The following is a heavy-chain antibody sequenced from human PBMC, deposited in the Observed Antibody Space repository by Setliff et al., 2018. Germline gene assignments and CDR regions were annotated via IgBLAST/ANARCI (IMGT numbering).Heavy chain of an antibody. V-gene: IGHV3-7*01. Sequence: AGGSLRLSCAASGFTVSSNQMSWVRQAPGKGLEWVANIKQDESEKHYVGSVKGRFTISRDNARNSVYLQMNSLRAEDAAVYYCATSDWYAAFDHWGQGTLVTVSS. CDR3: ATSDWYAAFDH. CDR1: GFTVSSNQ. D-gene: IGHD6-19*01. CDR2: IKQDESEK. J-gene: IGHJ4*02.